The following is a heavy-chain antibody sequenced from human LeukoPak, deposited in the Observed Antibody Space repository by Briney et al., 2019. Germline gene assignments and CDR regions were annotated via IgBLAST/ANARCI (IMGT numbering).Heavy chain of an antibody. Sequence: PGRSLRLSCAASGFTFSSYGMHWVRQAPGKGLEWVAVIWYDGSNKYYADSAKGRFTISRDNSKNTLYLQMNSLRAEDTAVYYCARDSSGYYLGTFDYWGQGTLVTVSS. J-gene: IGHJ4*02. CDR3: ARDSSGYYLGTFDY. V-gene: IGHV3-33*01. CDR2: IWYDGSNK. D-gene: IGHD3-22*01. CDR1: GFTFSSYG.